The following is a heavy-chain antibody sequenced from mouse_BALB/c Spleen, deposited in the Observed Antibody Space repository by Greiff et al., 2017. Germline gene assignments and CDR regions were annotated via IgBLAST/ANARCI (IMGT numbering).Heavy chain of an antibody. CDR2: IYWDDDK. D-gene: IGHD1-1*01. Sequence: QVQLKESGPGILQPSQTLSLTCSFSGFSLSTSGMGVSWIRQPSGKGLEWLAHIYWDDDKRYNPSLKSRLTISKDTSSNQVFLKITSVDTADTATYYCARRAYGWFAYWGQGTLVTVSA. J-gene: IGHJ3*01. V-gene: IGHV8-12*01. CDR1: GFSLSTSGMG. CDR3: ARRAYGWFAY.